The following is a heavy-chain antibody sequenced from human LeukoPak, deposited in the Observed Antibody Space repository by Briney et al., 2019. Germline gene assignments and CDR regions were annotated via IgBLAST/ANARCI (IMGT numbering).Heavy chain of an antibody. D-gene: IGHD6-19*01. CDR2: ISGSGGTT. V-gene: IGHV3-23*01. CDR1: GFTFSSYA. CDR3: AKDAYQYSSGWYYFDY. J-gene: IGHJ4*02. Sequence: NPGGSLRLSCAASGFTFSSYAMSWVRQAPGKGLEWVSAISGSGGTTYYADSVKGRFTISRDNSKNTLYLQMNSLRAEDTAVYYCAKDAYQYSSGWYYFDYWGQGTLVTVSS.